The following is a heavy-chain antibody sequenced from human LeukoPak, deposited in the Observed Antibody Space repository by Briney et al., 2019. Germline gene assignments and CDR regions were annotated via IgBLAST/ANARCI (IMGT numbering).Heavy chain of an antibody. CDR3: ARVKDPGYRYYHYYGMDV. CDR2: ISSSSSYI. J-gene: IGHJ6*02. Sequence: GGSLRLSCAASGFTFSSYAMSWVRQAPGKGLEWVSSISSSSSYIYYADSVKGRFTISRDNAKNSLYLQMNSLRAEDTAVYYCARVKDPGYRYYHYYGMDVWGQGTTVTVSS. D-gene: IGHD6-13*01. CDR1: GFTFSSYA. V-gene: IGHV3-21*01.